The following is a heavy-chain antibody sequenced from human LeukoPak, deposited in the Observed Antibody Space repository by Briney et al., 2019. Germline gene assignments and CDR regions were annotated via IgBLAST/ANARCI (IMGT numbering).Heavy chain of an antibody. V-gene: IGHV3-15*01. CDR2: IKSKSDGGTT. J-gene: IGHJ4*02. CDR3: TTGVLTGFPR. Sequence: GGSLRLSCAPSGFTLSNAWMSWVCQAPGKGLEWVGRIKSKSDGGTTDYAAPVKGRFTISGDDSKNTLYLQMNSLKTEDTAVYYCTTGVLTGFPRWGPGTLVTVSS. CDR1: GFTLSNAW. D-gene: IGHD3-9*01.